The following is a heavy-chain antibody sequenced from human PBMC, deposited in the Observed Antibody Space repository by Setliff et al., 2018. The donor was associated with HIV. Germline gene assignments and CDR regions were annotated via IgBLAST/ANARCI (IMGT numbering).Heavy chain of an antibody. CDR2: IYYSGST. J-gene: IGHJ4*02. Sequence: ASETLSLTCTVSGGSVSSGSYYWSWIRQPPGKGLEWIGYIYYSGSTKHNPSLKSRVTISLDTSKNQFSLKLSSVTAADTAVYYCASGLRWAPYFDYWGQGTLVTVSS. D-gene: IGHD4-17*01. CDR3: ASGLRWAPYFDY. CDR1: GGSVSSGSYY. V-gene: IGHV4-61*01.